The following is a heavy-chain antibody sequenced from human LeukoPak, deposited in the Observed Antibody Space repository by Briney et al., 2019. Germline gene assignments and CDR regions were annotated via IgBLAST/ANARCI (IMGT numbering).Heavy chain of an antibody. CDR2: ISYDGSNK. CDR1: GFTFSSYG. Sequence: GGSLRLSCAASGFTFSSYGMHWVRQAPGKGLEWVAVISYDGSNKYYADSVKGRCTISRDNPKNTLYLQMNSLRAEDTAVYYCAKDRSGSYQDFDYWGQGTLVTVSS. V-gene: IGHV3-30*18. CDR3: AKDRSGSYQDFDY. J-gene: IGHJ4*02. D-gene: IGHD1-26*01.